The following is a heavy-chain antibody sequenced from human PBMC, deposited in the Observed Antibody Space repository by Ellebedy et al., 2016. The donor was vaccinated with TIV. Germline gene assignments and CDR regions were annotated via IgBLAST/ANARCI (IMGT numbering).Heavy chain of an antibody. CDR1: GLTFSSYA. V-gene: IGHV3-23*01. Sequence: PGGSLRLSCAASGLTFSSYAMSWVRQAPGKGLEWVSAISYSGTGTYYADSVKGRFTISRDNDKNTLYLQMNSLRVDDKAVYYWAKDPETSWYFDLWGRGTPVTVSS. CDR3: AKDPETSWYFDL. CDR2: ISYSGTGT. J-gene: IGHJ2*01.